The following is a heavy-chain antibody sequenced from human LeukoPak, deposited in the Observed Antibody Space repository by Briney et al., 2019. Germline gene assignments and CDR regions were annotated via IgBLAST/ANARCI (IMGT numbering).Heavy chain of an antibody. CDR1: GFTFSSYA. D-gene: IGHD3-22*01. V-gene: IGHV3-23*01. J-gene: IGHJ4*02. Sequence: GGSLRLSCAAYGFTFSSYAMSWVRQAPGKGLEWVSAISGSGGSTYYADFVKGRFTISRDNSKNTLYLQMNSLRAEDTAVYYCARSVPYDSSGYLYYFDYWGQGTLVTASS. CDR2: ISGSGGST. CDR3: ARSVPYDSSGYLYYFDY.